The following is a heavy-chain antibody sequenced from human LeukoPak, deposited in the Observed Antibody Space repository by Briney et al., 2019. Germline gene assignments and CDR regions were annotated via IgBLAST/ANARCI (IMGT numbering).Heavy chain of an antibody. D-gene: IGHD5-18*01. CDR2: ISSSSSYI. J-gene: IGHJ3*02. V-gene: IGHV3-21*01. CDR3: ASGPTAMVTSDAFDI. Sequence: GGSLRLSCAASGFTFSSYSLNWVRQAPGKGLEWVSSISSSSSYIYYADSVKGRFTISRDNAKNSLYLQMNSLRAEDTAVYYCASGPTAMVTSDAFDIWGQGTMVTVSS. CDR1: GFTFSSYS.